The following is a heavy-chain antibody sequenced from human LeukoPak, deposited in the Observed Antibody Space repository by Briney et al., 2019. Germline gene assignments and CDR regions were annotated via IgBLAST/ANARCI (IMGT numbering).Heavy chain of an antibody. V-gene: IGHV4-59*01. CDR3: ARGPYSYDSSGAFDI. CDR2: IYYSGST. CDR1: GVSISSYY. Sequence: PSETLSLSCSVSGVSISSYYWSWIRQPPGKGLEWIGDIYYSGSTNYSPSLKSRVTISVKTSKNQYSLKLSSVTAADTPVYYWARGPYSYDSSGAFDIWGEGAIVTVSS. J-gene: IGHJ3*02. D-gene: IGHD3-22*01.